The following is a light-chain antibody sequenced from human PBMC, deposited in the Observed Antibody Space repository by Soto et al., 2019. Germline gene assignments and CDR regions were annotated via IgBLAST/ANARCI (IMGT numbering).Light chain of an antibody. Sequence: DIQMTQSPSSLSASVGDRVTITCRASQSISSWLAWYQQKPGKAPKLLIYDASSLESGVPSRFSGSGSGTEFTLTISSLQPDDFATYYCQQYNSYSVLTFGGGTKVDTK. CDR2: DAS. V-gene: IGKV1-5*01. CDR1: QSISSW. CDR3: QQYNSYSVLT. J-gene: IGKJ4*01.